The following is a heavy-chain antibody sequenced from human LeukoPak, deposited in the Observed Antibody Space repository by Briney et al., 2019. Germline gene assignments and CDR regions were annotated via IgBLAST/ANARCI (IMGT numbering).Heavy chain of an antibody. CDR1: GGSISSSSYY. D-gene: IGHD3-10*01. V-gene: IGHV4-39*07. J-gene: IGHJ6*03. CDR3: ARGQGGSGSYYSYYYYMDV. CDR2: IYYSGST. Sequence: SETLSLTCTVSGGSISSSSYYWGWIRQPPGKGLEWIGSIYYSGSTYYNPSLKSRVTISVDTSKNQFSLKLSSVTAADTAVYYCARGQGGSGSYYSYYYYMDVWGKGTTVTVSS.